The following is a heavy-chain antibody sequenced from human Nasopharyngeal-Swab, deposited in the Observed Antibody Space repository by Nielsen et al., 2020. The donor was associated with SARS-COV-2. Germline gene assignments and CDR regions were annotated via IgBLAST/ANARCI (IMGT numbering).Heavy chain of an antibody. Sequence: GGSLRLSCAASGFTFDDYAMHWVRQAPGKGLEWVSSISSSSSYIYYADSVKGRFTISRDNAKNSLYLQMNSLRAEDTAVYYCATWELPRGNFDYWGQGTLVTVSS. V-gene: IGHV3-21*01. CDR3: ATWELPRGNFDY. J-gene: IGHJ4*02. D-gene: IGHD1-26*01. CDR1: GFTFDDYA. CDR2: ISSSSSYI.